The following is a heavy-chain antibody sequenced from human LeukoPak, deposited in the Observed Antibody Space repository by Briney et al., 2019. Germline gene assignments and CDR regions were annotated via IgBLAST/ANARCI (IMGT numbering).Heavy chain of an antibody. V-gene: IGHV3-23*01. CDR2: ISTSGNRT. CDR1: GFTFSNSA. J-gene: IGHJ6*02. Sequence: GGSLRLSCAASGFTFSNSAMNWVRQAPGQGLEWVSAISTSGNRTFYADSVKGRFTISRDNSKNTLYLQMNSLRSEDTAVYYCAKEVIQGYYCMDVWGQGTTVTVSS. CDR3: AKEVIQGYYCMDV.